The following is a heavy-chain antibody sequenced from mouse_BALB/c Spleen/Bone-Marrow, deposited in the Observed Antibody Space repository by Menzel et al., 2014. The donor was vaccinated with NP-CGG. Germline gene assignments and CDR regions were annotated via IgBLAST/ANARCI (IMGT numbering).Heavy chain of an antibody. V-gene: IGHV5-12-1*01. D-gene: IGHD1-1*01. CDR3: ARQSRAWFAY. J-gene: IGHJ3*01. CDR1: GFAFSSYD. Sequence: EVQGVESGGGLVKPGGSLKLSCAASGFAFSSYDMSWVRQTPEKRLEWVAYISSGGGSTYYPDTVKGQFTISRDNAKNTLYLQMSSLKSEDTAMYYCARQSRAWFAYWGQGTLVTVSA. CDR2: ISSGGGST.